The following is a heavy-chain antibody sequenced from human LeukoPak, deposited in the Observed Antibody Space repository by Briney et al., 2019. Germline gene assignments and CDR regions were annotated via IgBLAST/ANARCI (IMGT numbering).Heavy chain of an antibody. J-gene: IGHJ4*02. CDR1: GFTFSSYW. V-gene: IGHV3-7*01. D-gene: IGHD5/OR15-5a*01. CDR2: INEDGSVK. Sequence: GGSLRLYCAASGFTFSSYWMSWVRRAPGKGLEWVANINEDGSVKYYADSVKGRFTISRDNARNPVFLQMNSLRAEDTTVYHCVRDKVSGPTLLDHWGQGTLVTVSS. CDR3: VRDKVSGPTLLDH.